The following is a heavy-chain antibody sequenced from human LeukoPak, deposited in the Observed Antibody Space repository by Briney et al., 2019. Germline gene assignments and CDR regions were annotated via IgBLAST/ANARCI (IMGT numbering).Heavy chain of an antibody. J-gene: IGHJ4*02. CDR1: GYTFTGYY. V-gene: IGHV1-2*02. Sequence: ASVKVSCKASGYTFTGYYMHWVRQAPGQGLEWMGWINPNSGGTYYAQKFQGRVTMTRDTSISSAYMELSSLRSDDTAVYYCARVWPYSNGVCPDVFEYWGQGTLVTVSS. CDR3: ARVWPYSNGVCPDVFEY. D-gene: IGHD2-8*01. CDR2: INPNSGGT.